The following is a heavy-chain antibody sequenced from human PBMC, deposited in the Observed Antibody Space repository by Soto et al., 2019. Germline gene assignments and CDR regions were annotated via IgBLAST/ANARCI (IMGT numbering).Heavy chain of an antibody. V-gene: IGHV3-48*03. CDR2: ISQGSTTI. CDR1: GFIFSSYE. Sequence: PGGSLRLSCVASGFIFSSYEMNWVRQAPGKGLEWISYISQGSTTIYYADSVKGRFTISRDNAKNSLFLQMSGLRVEDTATYYCARHRSPCPDYWGQGTLVTVSP. CDR3: ARHRSPCPDY. J-gene: IGHJ4*02.